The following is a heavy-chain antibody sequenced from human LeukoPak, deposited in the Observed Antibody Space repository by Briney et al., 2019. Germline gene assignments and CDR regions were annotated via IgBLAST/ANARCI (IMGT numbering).Heavy chain of an antibody. CDR2: ISSDGTSA. Sequence: PGGSLRLSCVASGFTFSNYWMHWVRQTPGKGPVWVSRISSDGTSATYADSVRGQFTISRDNAKNTVYLQMNSLGVEDTAVYYCATASAETGTFVYWGQGTLVTVSS. J-gene: IGHJ4*02. CDR1: GFTFSNYW. V-gene: IGHV3-74*01. CDR3: ATASAETGTFVY. D-gene: IGHD6-19*01.